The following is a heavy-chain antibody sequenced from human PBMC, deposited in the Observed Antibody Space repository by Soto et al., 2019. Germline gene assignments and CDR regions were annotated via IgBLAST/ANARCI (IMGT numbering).Heavy chain of an antibody. D-gene: IGHD3-22*01. V-gene: IGHV3-23*01. CDR1: GFTFSSYA. CDR3: AKEDGLTYYYDSSGYYFDY. J-gene: IGHJ4*02. CDR2: ISGSGGST. Sequence: PGGSLRLSCAASGFTFSSYAMSWVRQAPGKGLEWVSAISGSGGSTYYADSVKGRFTISRDNSKNTLYLQMNSLRAEDTAVYYCAKEDGLTYYYDSSGYYFDYWGQGTLVTVSS.